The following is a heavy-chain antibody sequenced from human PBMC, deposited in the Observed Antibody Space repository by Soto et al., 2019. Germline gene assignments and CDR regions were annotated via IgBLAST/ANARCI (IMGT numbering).Heavy chain of an antibody. CDR2: INSDASST. Sequence: EVQLVESGGGLVQPGGSLRLSCAASGFTFRSYWMHWVRQAPGKGLVWVSRINSDASSTSYADSVKGRFTISRDNAKNTLFLQMNSLRAEDTAVYYCARSAGVVPTAKALSLDPWGQGTLVTVSS. J-gene: IGHJ5*02. CDR1: GFTFRSYW. V-gene: IGHV3-74*01. D-gene: IGHD2-2*01. CDR3: ARSAGVVPTAKALSLDP.